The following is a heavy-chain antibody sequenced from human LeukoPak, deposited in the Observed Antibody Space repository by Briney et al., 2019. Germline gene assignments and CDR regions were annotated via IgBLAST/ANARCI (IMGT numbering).Heavy chain of an antibody. J-gene: IGHJ4*02. CDR1: GGSIISDTYY. V-gene: IGHV4-39*07. CDR2: AYYNGNT. CDR3: ARYFPRFGESFDY. D-gene: IGHD3-10*01. Sequence: SETLSLTCTVSGGSIISDTYYWAWIRQPPGKGLEWIGSAYYNGNTYYNPSLKSRVSMSVDTSKNQFSLRLSSVTAADTAVFYCARYFPRFGESFDYWGQGTLVTVSS.